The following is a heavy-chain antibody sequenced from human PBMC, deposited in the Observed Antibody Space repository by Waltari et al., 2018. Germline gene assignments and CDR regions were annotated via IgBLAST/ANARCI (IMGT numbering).Heavy chain of an antibody. V-gene: IGHV3-49*04. CDR2: IRSKAYGGTT. D-gene: IGHD3-10*01. Sequence: EVQLVESGGGLVQPGRSLRLSCTASGFTFGDYAMSWVRQVPGKGLEWVGFIRSKAYGGTTEYAASVKGRFTISRDDSKSIAYLQMNSLKTEDTAVYYCTPTYYYGSGSYGLSWGQGTLVTVSS. J-gene: IGHJ4*02. CDR3: TPTYYYGSGSYGLS. CDR1: GFTFGDYA.